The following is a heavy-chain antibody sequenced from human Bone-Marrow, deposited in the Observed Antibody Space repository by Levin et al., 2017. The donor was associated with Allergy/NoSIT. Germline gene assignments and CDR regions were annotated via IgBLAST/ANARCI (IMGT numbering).Heavy chain of an antibody. Sequence: SETLSLTCTVSGGSISSGSYYWSWIRQPAGKGLEWIGRIYTSGSTNYNPSLKSRVTISVDTSKNQFSLKLSSVTAADTAVYYCARYGDYVGYYMDVWGKGTTVTVSS. D-gene: IGHD4-17*01. J-gene: IGHJ6*03. CDR1: GGSISSGSYY. V-gene: IGHV4-61*02. CDR3: ARYGDYVGYYMDV. CDR2: IYTSGST.